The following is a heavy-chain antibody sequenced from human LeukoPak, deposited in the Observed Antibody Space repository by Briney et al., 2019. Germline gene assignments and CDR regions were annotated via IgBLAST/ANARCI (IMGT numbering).Heavy chain of an antibody. J-gene: IGHJ3*02. CDR3: ARDDKYAFDI. CDR1: GFTFSSYS. Sequence: GGSLRLSCAASGFTFSSYSMNWVRQAPGKGLEWVSYIRSSSSDTWYADSVKGRFTISRDNAKNSVYLQMNSLGAEDTAVYYCARDDKYAFDIWDQGTMVTVSS. CDR2: IRSSSSDT. V-gene: IGHV3-48*01.